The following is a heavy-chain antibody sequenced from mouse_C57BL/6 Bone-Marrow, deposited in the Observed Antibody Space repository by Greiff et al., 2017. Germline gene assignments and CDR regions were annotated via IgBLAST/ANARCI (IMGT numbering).Heavy chain of an antibody. V-gene: IGHV1-50*01. J-gene: IGHJ2*01. CDR1: GYTFTSYW. CDR2: IDPSDSYT. D-gene: IGHD2-3*01. Sequence: VQLQQPGAELVKPGASVKLSCKASGYTFTSYWMQWVKQRPGQGLEWIGEIDPSDSYTNYNQKFKGKATLTVDTSSSTAYMPRSSLTSEDSAVYYCAREDGGDGYYYFDYWGQGTTLTVSS. CDR3: AREDGGDGYYYFDY.